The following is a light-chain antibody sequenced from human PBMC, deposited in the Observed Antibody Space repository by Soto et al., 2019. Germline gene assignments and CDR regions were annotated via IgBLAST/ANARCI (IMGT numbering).Light chain of an antibody. CDR3: QQYGSSPYT. CDR1: QSLSSYF. J-gene: IGKJ2*01. V-gene: IGKV3-20*01. CDR2: DTS. Sequence: EIVLTQSPGTLSLSPGERATLSCRASQSLSSYFLAWYQQKPGQAPRLLIHDTSSRATGIPDRFSVSGSGTDFTLTISGLEPEDFAVYYCQQYGSSPYTFGQGTKLEIK.